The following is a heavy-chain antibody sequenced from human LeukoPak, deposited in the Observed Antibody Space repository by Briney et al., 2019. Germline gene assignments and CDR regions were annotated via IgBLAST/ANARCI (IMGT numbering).Heavy chain of an antibody. D-gene: IGHD1-14*01. V-gene: IGHV3-21*06. CDR1: GLTFSTSG. J-gene: IGHJ4*02. Sequence: PGGSLRLSCTASGLTFSTSGFNWVRQASGKGLEWVASIAPTGSDRYHADSIKGRFTISRDNANNFLYLQMNSLRAEDTAVYYCATETNGRHYDYWGQGTLLTVSP. CDR2: IAPTGSDR. CDR3: ATETNGRHYDY.